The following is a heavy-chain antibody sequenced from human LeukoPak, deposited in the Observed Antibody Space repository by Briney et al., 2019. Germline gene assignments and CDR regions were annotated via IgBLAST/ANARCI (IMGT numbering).Heavy chain of an antibody. CDR2: INPSGGST. J-gene: IGHJ5*02. V-gene: IGHV1-46*01. CDR1: GYTFTSYY. D-gene: IGHD3-3*01. Sequence: ASVKVSCKASGYTFTSYYMHWVRQAPGQGREWMGIINPSGGSTSYAQKFQGRVTMTRDTSTSTVYMELSSLRSEDTAVYYCARGIWSGYLYSNWFDPWGQGTLVTVSS. CDR3: ARGIWSGYLYSNWFDP.